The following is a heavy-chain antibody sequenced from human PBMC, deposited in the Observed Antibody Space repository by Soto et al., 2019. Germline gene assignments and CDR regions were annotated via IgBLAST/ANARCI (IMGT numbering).Heavy chain of an antibody. Sequence: PGESLKISCKGSGCSFTSYWISWVRQMPGKGLEWMGRIDPSDSYTNYSPSFQGHVTISADKSISTAYLQWSSLKASDTAMYYCARPQYYYDSSGYYFGYWGQGTLVTVSS. V-gene: IGHV5-10-1*01. J-gene: IGHJ4*02. CDR3: ARPQYYYDSSGYYFGY. CDR1: GCSFTSYW. CDR2: IDPSDSYT. D-gene: IGHD3-22*01.